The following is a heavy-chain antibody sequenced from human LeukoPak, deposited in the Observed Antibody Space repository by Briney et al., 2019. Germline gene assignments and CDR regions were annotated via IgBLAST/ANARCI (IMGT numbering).Heavy chain of an antibody. D-gene: IGHD6-13*01. Sequence: PSETLSLTCTVSGGSISCYHWSWVRQPPGKGLEWIGYIHHTGSTNFNPSLKSRVTMSVDTSENQFSLQLSSVTAADTALYYCATHDGSSWFYFDYWSQGTLVTVSS. CDR2: IHHTGST. CDR1: GGSISCYH. J-gene: IGHJ4*02. CDR3: ATHDGSSWFYFDY. V-gene: IGHV4-59*08.